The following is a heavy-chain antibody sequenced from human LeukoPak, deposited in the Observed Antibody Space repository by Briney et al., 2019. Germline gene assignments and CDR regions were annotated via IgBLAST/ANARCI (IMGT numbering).Heavy chain of an antibody. J-gene: IGHJ4*02. D-gene: IGHD3-3*01. CDR3: ARTDYDFWSGYSSGTDY. Sequence: ASVKVSCKASGYTFTSYDINWVRQAPGQGLEWMGWMNPNSGNTGYAQKFQGRVTMTRNTSISTAYMELSSLRSEDTAVYYCARTDYDFWSGYSSGTDYWGQGTLVTVSS. V-gene: IGHV1-8*01. CDR1: GYTFTSYD. CDR2: MNPNSGNT.